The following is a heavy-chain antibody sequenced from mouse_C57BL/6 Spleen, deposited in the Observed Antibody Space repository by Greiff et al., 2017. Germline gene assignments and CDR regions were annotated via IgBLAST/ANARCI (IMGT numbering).Heavy chain of an antibody. CDR2: INPNNGGT. V-gene: IGHV1-26*01. D-gene: IGHD1-1*01. CDR1: GYTFTDYY. CDR3: ARRVLRFYYAMDY. J-gene: IGHJ4*01. Sequence: VQLQQSGPELVKPGASVKISCKASGYTFTDYYMNWVKQSHGKSLEWIGDINPNNGGTSYNQKFKGKATLTVDKSSSTAYMELRSLTSEDSAVYYCARRVLRFYYAMDYWGQGTSVTVSS.